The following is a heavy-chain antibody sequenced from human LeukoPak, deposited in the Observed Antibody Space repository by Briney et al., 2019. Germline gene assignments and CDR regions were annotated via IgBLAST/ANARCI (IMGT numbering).Heavy chain of an antibody. CDR1: GGSISSYY. D-gene: IGHD3-22*01. CDR2: IYYSGST. V-gene: IGHV4-59*08. J-gene: IGHJ5*02. CDR3: ASIYYYDSAPFDP. Sequence: SETLSLTCTVSGGSISSYYWSWIRQPPGKRLEWIGYIYYSGSTNYNPSLKSRVTISVDTSKNQFSLKLSSVTAADTAVYYCASIYYYDSAPFDPWGQGTLVTVSS.